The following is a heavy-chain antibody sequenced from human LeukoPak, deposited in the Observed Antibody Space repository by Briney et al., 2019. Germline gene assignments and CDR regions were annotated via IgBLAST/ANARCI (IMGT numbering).Heavy chain of an antibody. CDR2: IKQDGSEK. V-gene: IGHV3-7*01. D-gene: IGHD2-15*01. CDR3: AKVMPPGRIRFYSYYMDV. Sequence: PGGSLRLSCAASGFTISSYWMNWVRQAPGKGLEWVANIKQDGSEKKYVDSVKGRFTISRDNAKNTLSLQMNGLRVEDTAVYYCAKVMPPGRIRFYSYYMDVWGKGTTVTVS. CDR1: GFTISSYW. J-gene: IGHJ6*03.